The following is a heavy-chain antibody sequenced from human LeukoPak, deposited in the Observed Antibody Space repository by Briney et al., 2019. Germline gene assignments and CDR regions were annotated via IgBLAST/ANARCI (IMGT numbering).Heavy chain of an antibody. CDR2: IIPIFGTA. CDR1: GGTFSSYA. Sequence: ASVKVSCKASGGTFSSYAISWVRQAPGQGLEWMGGIIPIFGTANYAQKFQGRVTITADESTSTAYMELSSLRSEDTAVYYCARLTLWWSDFWGQGTLVTVSS. V-gene: IGHV1-69*01. CDR3: ARLTLWWSDF. J-gene: IGHJ4*02. D-gene: IGHD2-21*01.